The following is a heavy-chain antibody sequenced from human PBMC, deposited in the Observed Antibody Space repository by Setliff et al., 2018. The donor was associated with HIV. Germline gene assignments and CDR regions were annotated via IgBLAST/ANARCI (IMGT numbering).Heavy chain of an antibody. J-gene: IGHJ4*02. D-gene: IGHD3-10*01. CDR1: GGFISSSSYY. Sequence: SETLSLTCTVSGGFISSSSYYWGWIHQPPGKGLEWIGSIFNDGRTYYNPSLKSRITIPMDTSTNQFSLKLSSVTAADTAVYFCARHFPSISLFFGDPGPFDRWGQGALVTVSS. V-gene: IGHV4-39*01. CDR2: IFNDGRT. CDR3: ARHFPSISLFFGDPGPFDR.